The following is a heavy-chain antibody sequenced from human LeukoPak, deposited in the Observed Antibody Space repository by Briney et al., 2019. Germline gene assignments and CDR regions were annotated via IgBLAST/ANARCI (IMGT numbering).Heavy chain of an antibody. CDR2: ISSSSSTI. Sequence: PGGSLRLSCAASGFTFSSYSMNWVRQAPGKGLEWVSYISSSSSTIYYADSVKGRFTISRDNAKNSLYLQMNSLRAEDTAVYYCARDSAGYYDYVWGSYRCSDYWGQGTLVTVSS. D-gene: IGHD3-16*02. CDR1: GFTFSSYS. V-gene: IGHV3-48*01. J-gene: IGHJ4*02. CDR3: ARDSAGYYDYVWGSYRCSDY.